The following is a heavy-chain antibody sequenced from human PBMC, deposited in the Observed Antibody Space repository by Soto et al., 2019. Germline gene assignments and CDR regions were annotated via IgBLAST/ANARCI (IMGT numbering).Heavy chain of an antibody. CDR1: GGTFSSYA. J-gene: IGHJ4*02. CDR3: AREDGYNPYYFDY. Sequence: SVKVSCKASGGTFSSYAISWVRQAPGQGLEWMGGIIPIFGTANYAQKYQGRVKITADESTSTAYVEMSSLRSEDTAVYYCAREDGYNPYYFDYWGQGTLVTVSS. D-gene: IGHD5-12*01. V-gene: IGHV1-69*13. CDR2: IIPIFGTA.